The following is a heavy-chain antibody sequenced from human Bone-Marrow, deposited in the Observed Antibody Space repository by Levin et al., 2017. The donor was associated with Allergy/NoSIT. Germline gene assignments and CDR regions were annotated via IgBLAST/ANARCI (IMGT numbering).Heavy chain of an antibody. J-gene: IGHJ5*02. CDR2: IRQDGSVK. CDR1: GFTFNNHW. V-gene: IGHV3-7*01. D-gene: IGHD4-11*01. Sequence: GGSLRLSCAASGFTFNNHWMTWVRQIPGKGLEWVANIRQDGSVKYYVGSVKGRFTISRDNSKNTLYLQMNGLRVEDTAVYYCARDPSPYSNYVANWFDHWGQGTLVTVSS. CDR3: ARDPSPYSNYVANWFDH.